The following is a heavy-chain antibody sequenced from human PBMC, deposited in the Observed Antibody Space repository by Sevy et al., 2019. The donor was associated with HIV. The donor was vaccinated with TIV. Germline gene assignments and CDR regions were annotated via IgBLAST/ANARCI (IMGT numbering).Heavy chain of an antibody. D-gene: IGHD1-26*01. CDR3: AKGREQGYYYGMDV. Sequence: GGSLRLSCAASGFTFSSYGMHLVRQAPGKGLEWVAFIRYDGNNKYYTGSVKGRFTISRDNSKNTLYLQMNSLRAEDTAVYYCAKGREQGYYYGMDVWGQGTTVTVSS. J-gene: IGHJ6*02. V-gene: IGHV3-30*02. CDR2: IRYDGNNK. CDR1: GFTFSSYG.